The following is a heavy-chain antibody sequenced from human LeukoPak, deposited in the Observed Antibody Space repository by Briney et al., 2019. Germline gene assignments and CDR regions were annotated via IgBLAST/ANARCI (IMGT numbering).Heavy chain of an antibody. CDR3: AREALQYCDILTGYPGGWFDP. D-gene: IGHD3-9*01. Sequence: ASVKVSCKASGYTFTSYAMHWVRQAPGQRLEWMGWINAGNGNTKYSQEFQGRVTITRDTSASTAYMELSSLRSEDMAVYYCAREALQYCDILTGYPGGWFDPWGQGTLVTVSS. V-gene: IGHV1-3*03. J-gene: IGHJ5*02. CDR2: INAGNGNT. CDR1: GYTFTSYA.